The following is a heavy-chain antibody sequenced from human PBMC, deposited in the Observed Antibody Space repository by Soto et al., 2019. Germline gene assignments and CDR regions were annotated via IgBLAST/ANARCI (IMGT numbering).Heavy chain of an antibody. D-gene: IGHD2-2*01. J-gene: IGHJ6*03. Sequence: QLQLQESGPGLVKPSETLSLTCTVSGGSISSSSCSWGWIRQPPGKGLEWLGIISYSGSTYYSPSLKSRVTISVDASKNLFSLKRSSVTAADTAVYYCARTYVTDVVVVPASKDYMDVWGKGTTVTVSS. CDR2: ISYSGST. CDR1: GGSISSSSCS. CDR3: ARTYVTDVVVVPASKDYMDV. V-gene: IGHV4-39*01.